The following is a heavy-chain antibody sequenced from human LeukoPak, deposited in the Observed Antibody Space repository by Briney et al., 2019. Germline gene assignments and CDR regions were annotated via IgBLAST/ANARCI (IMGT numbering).Heavy chain of an antibody. V-gene: IGHV3-23*01. D-gene: IGHD3-10*01. CDR3: ARSVRGVITYYYGMDV. CDR2: ISASGGST. J-gene: IGHJ6*02. CDR1: GFTFSRYA. Sequence: GGSLRLSCAAPGFTFSRYAMSWVRQAPGRGLQWVSSISASGGSTYYADSVKGRFTISRDNSKNMVGLQMNTLRAEDTAIYYCARSVRGVITYYYGMDVWGQGTTVTVSS.